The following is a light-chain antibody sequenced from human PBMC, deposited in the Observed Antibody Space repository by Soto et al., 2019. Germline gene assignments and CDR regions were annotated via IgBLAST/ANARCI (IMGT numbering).Light chain of an antibody. CDR2: GSG. Sequence: VLTQPPSVSGAPGQRVTISCTGSSSNIGAGYDVHWYQQLPGTAPKLLIYGSGNRPSGVPDRFSGSKSGNTASLTVSGLQAEDEADYYCSSYAGSSNVFGTGTKVTGL. J-gene: IGLJ1*01. V-gene: IGLV1-40*01. CDR3: SSYAGSSNV. CDR1: SSNIGAGYD.